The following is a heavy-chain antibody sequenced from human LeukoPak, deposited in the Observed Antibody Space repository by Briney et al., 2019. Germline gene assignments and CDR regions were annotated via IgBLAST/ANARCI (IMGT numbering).Heavy chain of an antibody. D-gene: IGHD4-17*01. CDR1: GFTFSTYG. Sequence: PGRSLRLSCTASGFTFSTYGMHWVRQAPGKGLEWLAVISDDGNNKYFVDSVKGRFTISRDNSNNTLYLQMNSLRPEDTALYFCSRVAGDYGDIGALFDYWGPGTLVTVSS. CDR2: ISDDGNNK. V-gene: IGHV3-30*03. J-gene: IGHJ4*02. CDR3: SRVAGDYGDIGALFDY.